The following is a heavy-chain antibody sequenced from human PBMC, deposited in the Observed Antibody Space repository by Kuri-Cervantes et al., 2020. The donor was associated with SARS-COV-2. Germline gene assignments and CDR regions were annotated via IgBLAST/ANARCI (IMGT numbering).Heavy chain of an antibody. D-gene: IGHD2-15*01. Sequence: GGSLRLSCAASGFTLSTAWMSWVRQAPGKGLEWVGRIKSKTDGGTTDYAAPVKGRFTISRDDSKNTLYLQMNSLKTEDTAVYYCTTVGCSGGSCYYYYYGMDVWGQGTTVTVSS. CDR2: IKSKTDGGTT. CDR3: TTVGCSGGSCYYYYYGMDV. V-gene: IGHV3-15*01. J-gene: IGHJ6*02. CDR1: GFTLSTAW.